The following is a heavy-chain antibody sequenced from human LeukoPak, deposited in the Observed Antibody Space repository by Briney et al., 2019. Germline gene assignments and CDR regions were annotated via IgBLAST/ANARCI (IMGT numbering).Heavy chain of an antibody. D-gene: IGHD2-15*01. CDR2: IYYSGST. CDR1: GGSISSYY. J-gene: IGHJ3*02. Sequence: PSETLSLTCTVSGGSISSYYWSWIRQPQGKGLEGIGYIYYSGSTYYNPSLKSRVTISVDTSKNQFSLKLSSVTAADTAVYYCARIVVAGDAFDIWGKGTMVTVSS. V-gene: IGHV4-59*08. CDR3: ARIVVAGDAFDI.